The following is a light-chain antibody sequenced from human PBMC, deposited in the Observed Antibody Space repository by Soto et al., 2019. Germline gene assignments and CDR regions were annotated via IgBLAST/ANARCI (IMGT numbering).Light chain of an antibody. Sequence: DIQMTQSPSTLSASVGDRVTITCRASQSITSSLAWDQQKPGKAPKLLIYKASTLESGVPSRFSGSGSGTDFTLTISSLQPDDFATYYCQQYDDYSVSFGGGTKVEIK. CDR2: KAS. CDR3: QQYDDYSVS. CDR1: QSITSS. J-gene: IGKJ4*01. V-gene: IGKV1-5*03.